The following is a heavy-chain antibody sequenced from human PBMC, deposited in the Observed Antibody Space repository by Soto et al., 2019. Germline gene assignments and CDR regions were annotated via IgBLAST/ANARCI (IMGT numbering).Heavy chain of an antibody. CDR2: MYYSGRT. Sequence: SETLSLTCSVSGGSITSHYWTWVRQPPGKGLEWIGYMYYSGRTNYNPSLKSRVTVSIDPSKNQFSLQMSSITAADTAVYYCARGVLLAPDIWGQGTTVT. CDR3: ARGVLLAPDI. CDR1: GGSITSHY. D-gene: IGHD1-26*01. V-gene: IGHV4-59*08. J-gene: IGHJ6*02.